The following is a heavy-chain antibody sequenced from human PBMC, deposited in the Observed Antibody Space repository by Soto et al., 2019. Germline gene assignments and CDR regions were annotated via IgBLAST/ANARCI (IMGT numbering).Heavy chain of an antibody. V-gene: IGHV3-30*03. CDR3: ARDAPGGSGSYYGFFDH. CDR1: GFTFNNFG. D-gene: IGHD3-22*01. Sequence: QVQLVESGGGVVQPGSSLRLSCAGSGFTFNNFGFHWVRQVPGKGLEWVALISYDGGTKSFADSLKGRFTISRDDSKNTLYLQMNCLRAEDTAVYFCARDAPGGSGSYYGFFDHCGQGTLVTVSS. J-gene: IGHJ4*02. CDR2: ISYDGGTK.